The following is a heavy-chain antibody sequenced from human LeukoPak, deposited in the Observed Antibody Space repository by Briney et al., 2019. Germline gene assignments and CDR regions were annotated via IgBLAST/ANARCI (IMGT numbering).Heavy chain of an antibody. D-gene: IGHD2/OR15-2a*01. CDR3: ARRRSKNIDYYYYMDV. CDR2: IYYSGST. Sequence: KTGGSLRLSCAASGFTFINYDMNWVRQPPGKGLEWIGSIYYSGSTYYNPSLKSRVTISVDTSKNQFSLKLSSVTAADTAVYYCARRRSKNIDYYYYMDVWGKGTTVTVSS. J-gene: IGHJ6*03. V-gene: IGHV4-39*07. CDR1: GFTFINYD.